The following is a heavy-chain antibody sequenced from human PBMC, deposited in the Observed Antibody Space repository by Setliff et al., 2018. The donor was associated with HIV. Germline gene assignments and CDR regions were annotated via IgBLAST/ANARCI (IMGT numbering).Heavy chain of an antibody. D-gene: IGHD2-15*01. CDR3: ARGPYCSGGSCYSSLDY. Sequence: SETLSLTCTVSGGSISSYYWSWIRQPPGKGVEWIGYIYYSGSTKYNPSLKSRVTISADTSKNQFSLKLSSVTAADTAVYYCARGPYCSGGSCYSSLDYWGQGTLVTVSS. J-gene: IGHJ4*02. CDR2: IYYSGST. V-gene: IGHV4-59*01. CDR1: GGSISSYY.